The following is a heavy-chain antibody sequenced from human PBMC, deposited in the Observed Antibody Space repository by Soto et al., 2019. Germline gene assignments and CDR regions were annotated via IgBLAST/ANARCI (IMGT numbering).Heavy chain of an antibody. J-gene: IGHJ6*02. Sequence: EVQLVESGGGLVQPGGSLRLSCAASGFTFSSYEMNWVRQAPGKGLEWVSYISSSGSTIYYADSVKGRFTISRDNAKNSLYLQMNSLRAEDTAVYYCARLTSYCSSTSGSYYYYGMAGWGQGTTVTVSS. D-gene: IGHD2-2*01. CDR1: GFTFSSYE. V-gene: IGHV3-48*03. CDR3: ARLTSYCSSTSGSYYYYGMAG. CDR2: ISSSGSTI.